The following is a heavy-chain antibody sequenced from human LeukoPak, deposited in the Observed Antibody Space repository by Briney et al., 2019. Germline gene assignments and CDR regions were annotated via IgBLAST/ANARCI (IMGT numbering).Heavy chain of an antibody. V-gene: IGHV2-5*01. Sequence: ESGPTLVNPTQTLTLTCTFSGFSLSTSGVGVGWIRQPPGKALEWLALIYWNDDKRYSPSLKSRLTITKDTSKNQVALTMTNMDPVDTATYYCAHTLRFLEWLNWFDPWGQGTLVTVSS. CDR1: GFSLSTSGVG. CDR2: IYWNDDK. CDR3: AHTLRFLEWLNWFDP. D-gene: IGHD3-3*01. J-gene: IGHJ5*02.